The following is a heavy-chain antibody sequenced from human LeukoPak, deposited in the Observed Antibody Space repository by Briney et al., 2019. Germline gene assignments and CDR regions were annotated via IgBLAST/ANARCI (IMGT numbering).Heavy chain of an antibody. CDR2: IIPILGIA. J-gene: IGHJ3*02. CDR1: GGTFSSYA. CDR3: ARDVYGGNSPGCAFDI. D-gene: IGHD4-23*01. Sequence: SVKVSCKASGGTFSSYAISWVRQAPGQGLEWMGRIIPILGIANYAQKFQGRVTITADKSTSTAYMELSSLRSEDTAVYYCARDVYGGNSPGCAFDIWGQGTMVTVSS. V-gene: IGHV1-69*04.